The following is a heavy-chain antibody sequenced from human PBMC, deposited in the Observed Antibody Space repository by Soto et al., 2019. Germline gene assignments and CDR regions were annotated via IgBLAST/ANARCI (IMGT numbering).Heavy chain of an antibody. CDR1: GFTFSSYG. CDR3: ARDQLYCSSTSCYRFDY. V-gene: IGHV3-33*01. J-gene: IGHJ4*02. CDR2: IWYDGSNK. Sequence: PGGSLRLSCAASGFTFSSYGMHWVRQAPGKGLEWVAVIWYDGSNKYYADSVKGRFTISRDNSKNSLYLQMNSLRAEDTAVYYCARDQLYCSSTSCYRFDYWGQGTLVTVSS. D-gene: IGHD2-2*01.